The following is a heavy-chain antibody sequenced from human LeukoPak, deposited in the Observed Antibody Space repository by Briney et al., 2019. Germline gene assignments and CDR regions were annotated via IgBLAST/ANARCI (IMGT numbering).Heavy chain of an antibody. CDR1: GGSISGYS. CDR2: IYYSGST. Sequence: SETLSLTCTVSGGSISGYSWSWIRQPPGKGLEWIGYIYYSGSTYYNPSLKSRVTISVDTSKNQFSLKLSSVTAADTAVYYCARVADYYDSSGYYDYWGQGTLVTVSS. CDR3: ARVADYYDSSGYYDY. D-gene: IGHD3-22*01. V-gene: IGHV4-59*08. J-gene: IGHJ4*02.